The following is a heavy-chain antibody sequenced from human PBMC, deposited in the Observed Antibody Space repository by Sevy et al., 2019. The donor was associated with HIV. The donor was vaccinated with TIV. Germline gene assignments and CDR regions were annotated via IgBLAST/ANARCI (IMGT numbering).Heavy chain of an antibody. V-gene: IGHV3-21*01. CDR2: ISSSNYI. CDR3: ARPYGSGSWEAFDL. Sequence: GGSLRLSCAASGFTFSTYTMNWVRQAPGKGLEWVCSISSSNYIYYADSGKGRFTISRDNAKNSLYLQMNSLRAADTDVYYCARPYGSGSWEAFDLWGQGTMVTVSS. J-gene: IGHJ3*01. CDR1: GFTFSTYT. D-gene: IGHD3-10*01.